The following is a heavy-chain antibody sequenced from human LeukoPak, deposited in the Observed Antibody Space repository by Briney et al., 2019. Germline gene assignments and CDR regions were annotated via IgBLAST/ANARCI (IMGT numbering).Heavy chain of an antibody. CDR2: ISAYNGNT. D-gene: IGHD2-15*01. CDR1: GYTFTSYG. CDR3: ARDAVNLGYCSGGSCYTFDY. V-gene: IGHV1-18*01. J-gene: IGHJ4*02. Sequence: ASVKVSCKASGYTFTSYGISLVRQAPGQGLEWMGWISAYNGNTNYAQKLQGRVTMTTDTSTSTAYMELRSLRSDDTAVYYCARDAVNLGYCSGGSCYTFDYWGQGTLVTVSS.